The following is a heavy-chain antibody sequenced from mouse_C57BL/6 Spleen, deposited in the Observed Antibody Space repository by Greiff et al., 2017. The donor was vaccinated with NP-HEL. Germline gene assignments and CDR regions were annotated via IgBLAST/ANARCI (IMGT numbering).Heavy chain of an antibody. V-gene: IGHV1-61*01. D-gene: IGHD1-1*01. CDR1: GYTFTSYW. CDR3: ARRVYYGSSQDY. J-gene: IGHJ2*01. Sequence: VQLQQSGAELVRPGSSVKLSCKASGYTFTSYWMDWVKQRPGQGLEWIGNIYPSDSETHYNQKFKDKATLTVDKSSSTAYMQLSSLTSEDSAVYYCARRVYYGSSQDYWGQGTTLTVSS. CDR2: IYPSDSET.